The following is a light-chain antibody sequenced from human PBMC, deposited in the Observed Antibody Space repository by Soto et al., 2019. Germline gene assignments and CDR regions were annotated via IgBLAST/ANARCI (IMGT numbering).Light chain of an antibody. CDR1: SGHSSYG. V-gene: IGLV4-69*01. CDR3: QTWGTGIWV. J-gene: IGLJ3*02. CDR2: LNSDGSH. Sequence: QSVLTQSPSASASLGASVKLTCTLSSGHSSYGTAWHQQQPVKGPRYLMKLNSDGSHSKGDGIPDRFSGSSSGAERYLTISSLQSEDEADYYCQTWGTGIWVFGGGTKLTVL.